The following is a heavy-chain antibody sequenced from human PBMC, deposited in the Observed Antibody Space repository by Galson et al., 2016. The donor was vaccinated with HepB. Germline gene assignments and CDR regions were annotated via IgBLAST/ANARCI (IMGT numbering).Heavy chain of an antibody. Sequence: SLRLSCAASGFTFVNCAMSWVRQAPGTGLEWVSTVSRGGDTTYYSDSVKGRFTISRDNYKSTLFLQMNSLRAEDTATYFCAKDATEGGYCTGGVCYRPIPLSAWGQGTLVIVSS. CDR3: AKDATEGGYCTGGVCYRPIPLSA. CDR1: GFTFVNCA. CDR2: VSRGGDTT. D-gene: IGHD2-8*02. J-gene: IGHJ5*02. V-gene: IGHV3-23*01.